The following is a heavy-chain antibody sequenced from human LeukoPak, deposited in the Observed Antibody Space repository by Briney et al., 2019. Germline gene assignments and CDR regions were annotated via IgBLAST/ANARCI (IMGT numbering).Heavy chain of an antibody. J-gene: IGHJ4*02. CDR1: GFTFSSYG. D-gene: IGHD4-17*01. CDR3: ARHGDYHYNS. CDR2: IKVDESEK. Sequence: GGSLRLSCAASGFTFSSYGMHWVRQAPGKGLEWVANIKVDESEKYYVVSVRGRFTISRDNAKNSLYLQMNSLRAEDTAVYYCARHGDYHYNSWGQGTLVTVSS. V-gene: IGHV3-7*03.